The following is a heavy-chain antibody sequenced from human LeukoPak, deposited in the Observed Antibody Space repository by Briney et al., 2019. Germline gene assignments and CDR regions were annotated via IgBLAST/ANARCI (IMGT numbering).Heavy chain of an antibody. CDR1: GFTFSSYA. V-gene: IGHV3-23*01. D-gene: IGHD1-14*01. Sequence: PGGSLRLSCAASGFTFSSYAMSWFRQAPGKGLEWVSAISGSGGSTYYADSVKGRFTISRDNSKNTLYLQMNSLRAEDTAVYYCAKRDRSSGAFDIWGQGTMVTVSS. CDR3: AKRDRSSGAFDI. CDR2: ISGSGGST. J-gene: IGHJ3*02.